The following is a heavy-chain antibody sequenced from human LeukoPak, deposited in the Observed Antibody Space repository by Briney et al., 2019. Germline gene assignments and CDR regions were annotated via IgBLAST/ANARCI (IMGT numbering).Heavy chain of an antibody. V-gene: IGHV3-30*04. Sequence: PGGSLRLSCVVSGFTFNNYAMAWVRQAPGKGLEWVSVISYDGNNKYYADSVKGRFTISRDTSKNTLYLQMDSLGAEDTAMYFCARDGTFYYYYNHAYHGLFDFWGQGSLVTVSS. CDR3: ARDGTFYYYYNHAYHGLFDF. D-gene: IGHD3-22*01. J-gene: IGHJ4*02. CDR2: ISYDGNNK. CDR1: GFTFNNYA.